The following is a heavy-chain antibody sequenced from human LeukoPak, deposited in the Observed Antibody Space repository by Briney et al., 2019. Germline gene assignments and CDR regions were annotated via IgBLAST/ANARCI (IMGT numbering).Heavy chain of an antibody. J-gene: IGHJ4*02. Sequence: PGGSLRLSCAASGFTFSSYAMSWVRQAPGKGLEWVSAISGSGGNTYYADSVKGRFTISRDNAKSSVYLQMNTLRAEDTAVYYCATSADSSGNDWGQGTLVTVSS. CDR3: ATSADSSGND. D-gene: IGHD3-22*01. V-gene: IGHV3-23*01. CDR2: ISGSGGNT. CDR1: GFTFSSYA.